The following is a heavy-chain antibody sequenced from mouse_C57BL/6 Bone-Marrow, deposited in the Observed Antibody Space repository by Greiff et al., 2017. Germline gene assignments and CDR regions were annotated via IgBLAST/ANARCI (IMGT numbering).Heavy chain of an antibody. Sequence: QVQLKESGPELVKPGASVKISCKASGYAFSSSWMNWVKQRPGKGLEWIGRIYPGDGDTNYNGKFKGKATLTADKSSSTAYMQLSSLTSEDSAVYFCARSPGAMDYWGQGTSVTVSS. CDR3: ARSPGAMDY. CDR2: IYPGDGDT. J-gene: IGHJ4*01. V-gene: IGHV1-82*01. CDR1: GYAFSSSW.